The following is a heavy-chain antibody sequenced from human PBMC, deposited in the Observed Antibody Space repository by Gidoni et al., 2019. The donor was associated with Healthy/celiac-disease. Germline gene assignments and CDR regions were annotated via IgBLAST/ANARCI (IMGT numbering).Heavy chain of an antibody. D-gene: IGHD6-6*01. CDR3: ARDLLYSSSSGDY. J-gene: IGHJ4*02. CDR1: GFTFSSYA. Sequence: QVQLVESGGGVVQPGRSLRLSCAASGFTFSSYAMHWVRQAPGKGLEWVAVISYDGSNKYYADSVKGRFTISRDNSKNTLYLQMNSLRAEDTAVYYCARDLLYSSSSGDYWGQGTLVTVSS. CDR2: ISYDGSNK. V-gene: IGHV3-30-3*01.